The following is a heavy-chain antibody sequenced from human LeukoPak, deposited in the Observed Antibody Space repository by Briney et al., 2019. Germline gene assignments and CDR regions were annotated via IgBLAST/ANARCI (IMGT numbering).Heavy chain of an antibody. CDR1: GDSVSSGSHY. CDR3: VRAARYYWFDP. Sequence: PSETLSLTCTVSGDSVSSGSHYWRWIRQPPGKGLEWIGYIYYSGSTNYNPSLKSRVTISIDTSKNQFSLKLSSVTAADTAVYYCVRAARYYWFDPWGQGTLVTVSS. V-gene: IGHV4-61*01. D-gene: IGHD1-14*01. CDR2: IYYSGST. J-gene: IGHJ5*02.